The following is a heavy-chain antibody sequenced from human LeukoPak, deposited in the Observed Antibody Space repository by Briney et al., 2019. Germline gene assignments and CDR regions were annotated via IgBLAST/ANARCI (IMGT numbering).Heavy chain of an antibody. CDR3: ARSYYGSGSSRPHYYYYGMDV. CDR2: MNPDSGNT. CDR1: GYTFTSYD. Sequence: ASVKVSCKASGYTFTSYDINWVRQARGQGGEWMGWMNPDSGNTCYAQKFRGRVTTTSNTSISTAYMELSSLRSEDTAVCYCARSYYGSGSSRPHYYYYGMDVWGQGTTVTVSS. V-gene: IGHV1-8*01. D-gene: IGHD3-10*01. J-gene: IGHJ6*02.